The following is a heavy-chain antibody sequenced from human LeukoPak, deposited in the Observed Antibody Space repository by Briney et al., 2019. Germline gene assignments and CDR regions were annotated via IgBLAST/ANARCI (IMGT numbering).Heavy chain of an antibody. V-gene: IGHV4-34*01. CDR1: GGSFSGYY. CDR2: INHSGST. CDR3: ARGYIWGRKGISDY. Sequence: SETLSLTCAVYGGSFSGYYWSWIRQPPGKGLEWIGEINHSGSTNYNPSLKSRVTMSVDTSKNQFSLKLGSVTAADTAVYYCARGYIWGRKGISDYWGQGTLVTVSS. D-gene: IGHD3-16*01. J-gene: IGHJ4*02.